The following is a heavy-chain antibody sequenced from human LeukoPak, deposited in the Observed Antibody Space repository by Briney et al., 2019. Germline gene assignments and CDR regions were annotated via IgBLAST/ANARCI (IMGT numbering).Heavy chain of an antibody. CDR1: GYSFTSYW. CDR2: IYPGDSDT. CDR3: ARHYQYYDILTGYYDY. V-gene: IGHV5-51*01. D-gene: IGHD3-9*01. J-gene: IGHJ4*02. Sequence: GESLKISCKGSGYSFTSYWIGWVRQMPGKGLEWMGIIYPGDSDTRYSPSFPGQVTISADKSISTAYLQWSSLKASDTAMYYCARHYQYYDILTGYYDYWGQGTLVTVSS.